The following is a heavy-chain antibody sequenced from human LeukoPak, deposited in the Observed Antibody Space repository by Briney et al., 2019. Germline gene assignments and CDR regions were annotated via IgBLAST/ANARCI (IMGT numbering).Heavy chain of an antibody. CDR1: GFTFSSYA. Sequence: PGGSLRLSCAASGFTFSSYAMHWVRQAPGKGLEWVAVISYDGSNKYYADSVKGRFTISRDNSKNTLYLQMNSLRAEDTAVYYCARDKAPFYSPNAFDIWGQGTMVTVSS. CDR3: ARDKAPFYSPNAFDI. V-gene: IGHV3-30-3*01. D-gene: IGHD4-11*01. CDR2: ISYDGSNK. J-gene: IGHJ3*02.